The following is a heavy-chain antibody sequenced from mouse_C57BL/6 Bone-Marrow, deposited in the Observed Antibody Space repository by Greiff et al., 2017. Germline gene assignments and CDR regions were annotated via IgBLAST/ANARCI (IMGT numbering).Heavy chain of an antibody. V-gene: IGHV5-17*01. J-gene: IGHJ4*01. CDR1: GFTFSDYG. Sequence: DVPLQESGGGLVKPGGSLKLSCAASGFTFSDYGMHWVRPAPEKGLEWVAYISSGSSTIYYADTVKGRFPISRDNAKNTLCLQMTRLRSEDTAMYYCARPGFQFFYYYAMDYWGQGTSVTVSS. CDR2: ISSGSSTI. CDR3: ARPGFQFFYYYAMDY.